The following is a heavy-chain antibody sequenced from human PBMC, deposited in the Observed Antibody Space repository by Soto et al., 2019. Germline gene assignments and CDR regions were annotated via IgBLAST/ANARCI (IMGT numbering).Heavy chain of an antibody. V-gene: IGHV3-7*03. D-gene: IGHD3-3*01. J-gene: IGHJ6*02. CDR3: ARDWDFWSGYYTYYYYGMDV. CDR1: GFTFSSYW. CDR2: IKQDGSEK. Sequence: GGSLRLSCAASGFTFSSYWMSWVRQAPGKGLEWVANIKQDGSEKYYVDSVKGRFTISRDNAKNSLYLQMNSLRAEDTAVYYCARDWDFWSGYYTYYYYGMDVWGQGTTVTVSS.